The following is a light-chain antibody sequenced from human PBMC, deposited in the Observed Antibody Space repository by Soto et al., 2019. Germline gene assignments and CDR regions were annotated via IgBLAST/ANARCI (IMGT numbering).Light chain of an antibody. CDR3: QQYYNWPRT. V-gene: IGKV3-15*01. CDR1: QSVSSS. J-gene: IGKJ5*01. CDR2: GAS. Sequence: EIVLTQSPGTLSLSPGESATLSCRASQSVSSSSLAWYQQKPGQAPRLLFYGASTRATGLPARFSGTGSGTEFTLTINSLQAEDSAVYYCQQYYNWPRTCDQGKRREIK.